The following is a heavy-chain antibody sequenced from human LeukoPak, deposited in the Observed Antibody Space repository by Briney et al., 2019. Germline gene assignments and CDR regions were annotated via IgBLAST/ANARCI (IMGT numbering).Heavy chain of an antibody. D-gene: IGHD6-13*01. CDR1: GYTCTGNY. CDR3: ARDPHSTSWFYAMDV. CDR2: INLNSGGT. Sequence: GASVKVSCKASGYTCTGNYIHWVREAPGHGLEWMGWINLNSGGTNNAQKFSGRVTMTRDRSISTAYMELSRLTSDDTAVYYCARDPHSTSWFYAMDVWGQGTTVTVSS. J-gene: IGHJ6*02. V-gene: IGHV1-2*02.